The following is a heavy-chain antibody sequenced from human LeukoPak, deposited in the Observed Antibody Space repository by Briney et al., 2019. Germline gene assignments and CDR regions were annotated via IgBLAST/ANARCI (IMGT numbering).Heavy chain of an antibody. CDR2: IYYSGST. Sequence: SETLSLTCTVSGGSISSYYWSWIRQPPGKGLEWIGYIYYSGSTNYNPSLKSRVTISVDTSKNQFSLKLSSVTAADTAVYYCARQVRGSDLDYWGQGTLVTVSS. CDR1: GGSISSYY. CDR3: ARQVRGSDLDY. J-gene: IGHJ4*02. V-gene: IGHV4-59*08. D-gene: IGHD3-10*01.